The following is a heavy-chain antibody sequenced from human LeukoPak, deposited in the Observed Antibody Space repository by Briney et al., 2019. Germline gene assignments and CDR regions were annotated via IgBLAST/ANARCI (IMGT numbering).Heavy chain of an antibody. CDR3: ARVTGTSMYIFGY. J-gene: IGHJ4*02. CDR1: GGSISSYY. Sequence: SETLSLTCTVSGGSISSYYWSWIRQPPGKGLEWIGYIYYSGSTNYNPSLKSRVTISVDTSKNQFSLKLSSVTAADTAVYYCARVTGTSMYIFGYWGQGTLVTVSS. V-gene: IGHV4-59*08. CDR2: IYYSGST. D-gene: IGHD1-7*01.